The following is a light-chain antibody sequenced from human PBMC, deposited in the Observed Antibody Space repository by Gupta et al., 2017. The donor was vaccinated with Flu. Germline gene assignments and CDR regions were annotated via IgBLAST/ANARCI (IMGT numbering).Light chain of an antibody. CDR3: QAWDRGTVV. V-gene: IGLV3-1*01. J-gene: IGLJ2*01. Sequence: SYELTQPPSVSVSPGQTASITCSGDRLGDKYVCWYQQKPGPSPVLVIYQDTKRPSGIPERFSGSNSENTGTLTIRGTQAMDEADYYCQAWDRGTVVFGGGTKLTVL. CDR2: QDT. CDR1: RLGDKY.